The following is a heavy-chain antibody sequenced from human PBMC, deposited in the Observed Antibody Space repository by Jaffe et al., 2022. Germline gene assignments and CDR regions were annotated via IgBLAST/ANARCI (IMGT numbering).Heavy chain of an antibody. CDR1: GFTFDDYA. Sequence: EVQLVESGGGLVQPGRSLRLSCAASGFTFDDYAMHWVRQAPGKGLEWVSGISWNSGSIGYADSVKGRFTISRDNAKNSLYLQMNSLRAEDTALYYCAKDKGRRRTVEVAGMPDYWGQGTLVTVSS. J-gene: IGHJ4*02. CDR3: AKDKGRRRTVEVAGMPDY. D-gene: IGHD6-19*01. V-gene: IGHV3-9*01. CDR2: ISWNSGSI.